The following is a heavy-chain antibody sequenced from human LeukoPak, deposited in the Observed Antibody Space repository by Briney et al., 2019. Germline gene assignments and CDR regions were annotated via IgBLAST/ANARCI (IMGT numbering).Heavy chain of an antibody. D-gene: IGHD2/OR15-2a*01. CDR2: IHYSGDS. Sequence: SETLSLTCTVSGGSISSSNYYWGWIRQPPGKGLEWIGTIHYSGDSYYNPSLKSRASISVDTSKNRFSLNVNSVTAADTAVYFCARHENIIMVPTAHAFDYWGQGALVTVSS. V-gene: IGHV4-39*01. J-gene: IGHJ4*02. CDR3: ARHENIIMVPTAHAFDY. CDR1: GGSISSSNYY.